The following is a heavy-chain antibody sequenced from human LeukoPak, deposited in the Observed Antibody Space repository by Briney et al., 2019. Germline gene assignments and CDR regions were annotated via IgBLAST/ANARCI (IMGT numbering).Heavy chain of an antibody. CDR1: GFTFDDYA. D-gene: IGHD3-16*02. Sequence: GGSLRLSCAASGFTFDDYAMHWVRQAPGKGLEWVSSINTNGGSKYYADSVKGRYVVSRDNFKDTLSLEMSNLRDEDTAVYYCVREDYAYVGGNYRYWFDPWGQGTLVIVSS. J-gene: IGHJ5*02. CDR2: INTNGGSK. V-gene: IGHV3-20*04. CDR3: VREDYAYVGGNYRYWFDP.